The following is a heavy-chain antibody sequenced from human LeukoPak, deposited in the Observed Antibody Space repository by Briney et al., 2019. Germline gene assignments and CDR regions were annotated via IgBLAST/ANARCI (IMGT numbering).Heavy chain of an antibody. CDR3: ARGTYYYDSSGYFDY. CDR2: INPNSGGT. V-gene: IGHV1-2*06. Sequence: ASVKVSCKASGYTFTGYYMHWVRQAPGQGLGWMGRINPNSGGTNYAQKFQGRVTMTRDTSISTAYMELSRLRSDDTAVYYCARGTYYYDSSGYFDYRGQGTLVTVSS. D-gene: IGHD3-22*01. J-gene: IGHJ4*02. CDR1: GYTFTGYY.